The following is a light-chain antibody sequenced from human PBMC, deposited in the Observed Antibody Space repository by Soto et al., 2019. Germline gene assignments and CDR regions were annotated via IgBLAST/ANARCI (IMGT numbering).Light chain of an antibody. CDR3: QQYNNWPPIT. J-gene: IGKJ5*01. V-gene: IGKV3-20*01. Sequence: EVVLTQSPGTLSLSPGERATLSCRAGQSVSSSYVAWYQQKRGQAPRLLMYGASSRATGIPDRFSGSGSGTDFTLTISRLEPEDFAVYYCQQYNNWPPITFGQGTRLEIK. CDR2: GAS. CDR1: QSVSSSY.